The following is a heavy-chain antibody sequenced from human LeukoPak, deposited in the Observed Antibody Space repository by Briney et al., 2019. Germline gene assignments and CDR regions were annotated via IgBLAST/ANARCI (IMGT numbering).Heavy chain of an antibody. V-gene: IGHV1-2*02. Sequence: ASVKVSCKASGYTFTGYYMHWVRQAPGQGLEWMGWINPNSGGTNYAQKFQGRVTMTRDTSISTAYMELSRLRSGDTAVYYCARDLRWLQSYYFDYWGQGTLVTVSS. CDR3: ARDLRWLQSYYFDY. J-gene: IGHJ4*02. D-gene: IGHD5-24*01. CDR1: GYTFTGYY. CDR2: INPNSGGT.